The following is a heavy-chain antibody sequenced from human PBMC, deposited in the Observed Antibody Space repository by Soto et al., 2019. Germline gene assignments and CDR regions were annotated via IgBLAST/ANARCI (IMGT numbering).Heavy chain of an antibody. CDR1: GFTFSSYG. D-gene: IGHD6-19*01. Sequence: QVQLVESGGGVVQPGRSLRLSCAASGFTFSSYGMHWVRQAPGKGLEWVAVISYDGSNKYYADSVKGRFTISRDNSKNPLYLQMNSLRAEDTAVYYRAKSAPHPRSLTTGYSSGWYHYYYGMDVWGQGTTVTVSS. CDR3: AKSAPHPRSLTTGYSSGWYHYYYGMDV. J-gene: IGHJ6*02. V-gene: IGHV3-30*18. CDR2: ISYDGSNK.